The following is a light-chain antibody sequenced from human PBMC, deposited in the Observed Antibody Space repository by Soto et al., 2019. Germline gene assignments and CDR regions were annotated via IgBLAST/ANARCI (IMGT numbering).Light chain of an antibody. J-gene: IGKJ4*01. V-gene: IGKV1-39*01. CDR2: AAS. Sequence: DIQMTHSPSSLSASVGDIVTITCRASQSISSYLNWYQQKPGKAPKLLIYAASILQSGVPSKFRGSASNTQFTLTISSLQPADLASYSCQQSYSTPLIFGGGTKVEIK. CDR1: QSISSY. CDR3: QQSYSTPLI.